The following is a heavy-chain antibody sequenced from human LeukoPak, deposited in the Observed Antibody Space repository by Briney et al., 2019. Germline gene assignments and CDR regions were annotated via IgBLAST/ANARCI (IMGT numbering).Heavy chain of an antibody. CDR2: VSYSGNT. Sequence: SETLSLTCSVSGGSINSGNYFWAWIRQPPGTGLEWIGSVSYSGNTYYNPSLKSRVTISVDTSKNHFSLKLSSVTAADTAMYSCARGNSYGPHDAFDIWGQGTMVTISS. J-gene: IGHJ3*02. D-gene: IGHD3-16*01. CDR3: ARGNSYGPHDAFDI. V-gene: IGHV4-39*07. CDR1: GGSINSGNYF.